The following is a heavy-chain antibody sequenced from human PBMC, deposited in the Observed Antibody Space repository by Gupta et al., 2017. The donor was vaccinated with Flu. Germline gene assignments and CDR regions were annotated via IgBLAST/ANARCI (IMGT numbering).Heavy chain of an antibody. CDR1: QFTFDEYA. V-gene: IGHV3-9*01. CDR3: VKEMNSFYGSGTNRFDP. Sequence: EVVLVESGGGLVQPGTSLRLSCVGSQFTFDEYAMHWVRQSPGKGLEWVSGSSWNSAIADYADSVQGRFTISRDNAKKSLDLQMNNLRLEETAYYYCVKEMNSFYGSGTNRFDPWGQGTLVTVSS. CDR2: SSWNSAIA. J-gene: IGHJ5*02. D-gene: IGHD3-10*01.